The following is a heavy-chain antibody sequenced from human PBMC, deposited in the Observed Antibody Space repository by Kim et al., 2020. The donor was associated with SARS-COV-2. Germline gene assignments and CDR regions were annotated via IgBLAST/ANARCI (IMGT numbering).Heavy chain of an antibody. Sequence: ASVKVSCYVSGYSLTELSIHWVRQAPGKGLEWMGRFDPQDGERIYAQKFQGRVTLTDDTSRDTAYMELSSLRSGDTAVYFCATDRQYYYDSSGYFFLSWGQGTLVTVSS. CDR3: ATDRQYYYDSSGYFFLS. CDR2: FDPQDGER. V-gene: IGHV1-24*01. J-gene: IGHJ5*02. D-gene: IGHD3-22*01. CDR1: GYSLTELS.